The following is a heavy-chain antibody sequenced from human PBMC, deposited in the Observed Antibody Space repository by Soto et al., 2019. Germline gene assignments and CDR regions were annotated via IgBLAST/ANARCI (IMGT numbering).Heavy chain of an antibody. D-gene: IGHD2-15*01. V-gene: IGHV4-34*01. Sequence: SETLSLTCAVYGESFSGYYWSWIRQPPGKGLEWIGEIHDSGSTNYNPSLKSRLIISVDTSKNQFSVRLNSVTASDTAVYYCAPLSVSLSGPYGIHVWGQGTTVTVSS. J-gene: IGHJ6*02. CDR2: IHDSGST. CDR1: GESFSGYY. CDR3: APLSVSLSGPYGIHV.